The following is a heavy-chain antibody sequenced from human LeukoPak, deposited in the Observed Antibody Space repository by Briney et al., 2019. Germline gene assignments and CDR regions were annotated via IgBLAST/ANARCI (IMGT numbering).Heavy chain of an antibody. CDR1: GFTFSSYG. Sequence: PGGSLRPSCAASGFTFSSYGMHWVRQAPGKGLEWVSAISGSGGSTYYADSVKGRFTISRDNSKNTLYLQMNSLRAEDTAVYYCARGQSVPIRYFDWLLAYWGQGTLVTVSS. J-gene: IGHJ4*02. D-gene: IGHD3-9*01. CDR3: ARGQSVPIRYFDWLLAY. CDR2: ISGSGGST. V-gene: IGHV3-23*01.